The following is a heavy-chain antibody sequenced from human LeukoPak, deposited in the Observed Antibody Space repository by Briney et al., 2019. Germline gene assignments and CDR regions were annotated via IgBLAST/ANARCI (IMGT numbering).Heavy chain of an antibody. J-gene: IGHJ3*02. D-gene: IGHD3-3*01. Sequence: PGGSLRLSCAASVFTFSSYVMHWVRQAPGKGVEWVAFIWYDGSNKYYADSVRGRFTLSRDNSKNTLCLYMNSLRAEDTAVYYCAKDDRSRLLEWLPDAFDIWGQGTMVTVSS. CDR3: AKDDRSRLLEWLPDAFDI. CDR2: IWYDGSNK. V-gene: IGHV3-30*02. CDR1: VFTFSSYV.